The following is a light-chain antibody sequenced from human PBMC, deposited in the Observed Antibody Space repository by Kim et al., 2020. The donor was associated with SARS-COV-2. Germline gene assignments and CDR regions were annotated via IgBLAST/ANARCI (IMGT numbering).Light chain of an antibody. J-gene: IGKJ4*01. Sequence: DIVMTQSPDSLGVSLGERATINCKSSQSVLYSSNNKNYLAWYQQKSGQPPKLLIYWASTRESGVPDRFSGSGSGTDFTLTISSLQAEDGAVYYCQQYYSTPLTFGGGTKVDIK. CDR1: QSVLYSSNNKNY. CDR2: WAS. CDR3: QQYYSTPLT. V-gene: IGKV4-1*01.